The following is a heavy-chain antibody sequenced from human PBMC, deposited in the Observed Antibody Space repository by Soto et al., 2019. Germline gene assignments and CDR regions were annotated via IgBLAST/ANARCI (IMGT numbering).Heavy chain of an antibody. CDR3: ARGVDRGVDV. V-gene: IGHV1-8*01. D-gene: IGHD3-3*01. J-gene: IGHJ6*02. Sequence: QVQLVQSGAEVVKPGASVKVSCKASGYYFNTFDINWVRQATGQGLEWMGWMSPGNGGTGYAQNFQGRVAMTRDTSTSTAYMELSSLRSEDTAIYYCARGVDRGVDVWGQGTTVIV. CDR2: MSPGNGGT. CDR1: GYYFNTFD.